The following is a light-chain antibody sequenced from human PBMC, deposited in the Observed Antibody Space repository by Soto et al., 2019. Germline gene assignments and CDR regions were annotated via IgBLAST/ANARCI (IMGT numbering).Light chain of an antibody. J-gene: IGLJ2*01. V-gene: IGLV8-61*01. Sequence: QAVVTQEPSFSVSPGGTVTLTCGLSSGSGSTNYYPSWYQQTPGQAPRTLIYSTNTRSSGVPDRFSGSILGNKAALTITGAQADDESDYYCVLFMTSGIVLFGGGTQLTVL. CDR3: VLFMTSGIVL. CDR2: STN. CDR1: SGSGSTNYY.